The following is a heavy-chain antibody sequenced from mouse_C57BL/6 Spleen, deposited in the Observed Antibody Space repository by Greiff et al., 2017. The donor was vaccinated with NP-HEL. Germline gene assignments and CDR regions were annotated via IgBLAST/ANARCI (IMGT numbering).Heavy chain of an antibody. CDR1: GYTFTDYY. D-gene: IGHD1-1*01. CDR2: INPYNGGT. CDR3: AREAYYYGSSYYAMDY. V-gene: IGHV1-19*01. Sequence: EVQLQQSGPVLVKPGASVKMSCKASGYTFTDYYMNWVKQSHGKSLEWIGVINPYNGGTSYNQKFKGKATLTVDKSSSTAYMALNSLTSEDSAFYYCAREAYYYGSSYYAMDYWGQGTSVTVSS. J-gene: IGHJ4*01.